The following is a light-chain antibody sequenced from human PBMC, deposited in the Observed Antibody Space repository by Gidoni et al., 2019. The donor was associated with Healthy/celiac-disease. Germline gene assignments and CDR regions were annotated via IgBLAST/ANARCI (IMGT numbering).Light chain of an antibody. CDR3: QQYNNWPPLYT. CDR2: GAS. J-gene: IGKJ2*01. CDR1: QSVSSN. V-gene: IGKV3-15*01. Sequence: EIVMTQSPATLSLSPGERATLSCRASQSVSSNLAWYQQKPGQAPRLLIYGASTRATGIPARFSGSGSGTEFTLTISSLQSEDFAVYYCQQYNNWPPLYTFXXXTKLEIK.